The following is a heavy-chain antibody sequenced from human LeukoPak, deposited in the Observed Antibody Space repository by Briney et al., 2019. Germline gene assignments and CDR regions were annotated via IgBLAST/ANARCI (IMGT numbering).Heavy chain of an antibody. CDR2: ISWNSGSI. D-gene: IGHD6-19*01. V-gene: IGHV3-9*03. CDR3: AKAQGGSGWYGPNWYFDL. CDR1: GFTFDDYA. J-gene: IGHJ2*01. Sequence: GGSLRLSXAASGFTFDDYAMHWVRQAPGKGLEWVSGISWNSGSIGYADSVKGRFTISRDNAKNSLYLQMNSLRAEGMALYYCAKAQGGSGWYGPNWYFDLWGRGTLVTVSS.